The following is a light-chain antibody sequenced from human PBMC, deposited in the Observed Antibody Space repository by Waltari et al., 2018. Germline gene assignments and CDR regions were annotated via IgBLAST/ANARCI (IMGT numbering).Light chain of an antibody. CDR1: NSNIGNNA. CDR3: EAWDDTLNGVV. V-gene: IGLV1-36*01. CDR2: YDN. Sequence: QSVLTQPPSVSEAPRQWVTISCSGSNSNIGNNAVNWYQKLPGKAPKLLIHYDNLRWPGVSDRFSGSKSDTSASLAISGLQSEDEADYYCEAWDDTLNGVVFGGGTKLTVL. J-gene: IGLJ3*02.